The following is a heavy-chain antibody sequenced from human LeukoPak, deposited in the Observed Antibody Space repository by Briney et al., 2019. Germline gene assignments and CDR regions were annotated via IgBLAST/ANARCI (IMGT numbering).Heavy chain of an antibody. CDR1: GGSISSGSYY. J-gene: IGHJ6*04. D-gene: IGHD3-10*01. Sequence: SETLSLTCTVSGGSISSGSYYWSWIRQPAGKGLEWIGRIYTSGSTNYNPSLKSRVTISVDTSKNQFSLKLSSVTAADTAVYYCARERTMVRGVMSGVWGKGTTVTVSS. V-gene: IGHV4-61*02. CDR3: ARERTMVRGVMSGV. CDR2: IYTSGST.